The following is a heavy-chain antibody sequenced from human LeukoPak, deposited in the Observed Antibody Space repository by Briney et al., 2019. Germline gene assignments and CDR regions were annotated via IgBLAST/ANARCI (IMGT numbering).Heavy chain of an antibody. Sequence: GGSLRLSRAASGFTFRSYSMNWVRQAPGKGLEWVSSITSSSSYIYYADSVKGRFTISRDNAKNSLYLQMNSLRAEDTAVYYCARDEDPGYFDSSGYSGYWGQGTLVTVSS. J-gene: IGHJ4*02. CDR2: ITSSSSYI. CDR3: ARDEDPGYFDSSGYSGY. D-gene: IGHD3-22*01. V-gene: IGHV3-21*01. CDR1: GFTFRSYS.